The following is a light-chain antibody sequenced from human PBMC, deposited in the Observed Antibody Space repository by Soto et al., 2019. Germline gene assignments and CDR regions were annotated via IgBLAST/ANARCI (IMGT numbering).Light chain of an antibody. CDR3: QQLNSYPPRLT. Sequence: DIQLTQSPSFLSASVGDRVTITCRASQGIRSYLAWYQQKPGKAPKLLIYAASTLQSGVPSRFSGSGSGTEFTLTISSLQPEDFATYYCQQLNSYPPRLTFGGGTKVEIK. J-gene: IGKJ4*01. CDR2: AAS. CDR1: QGIRSY. V-gene: IGKV1-9*01.